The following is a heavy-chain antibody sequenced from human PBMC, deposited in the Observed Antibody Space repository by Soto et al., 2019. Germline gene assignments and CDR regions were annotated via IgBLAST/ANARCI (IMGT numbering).Heavy chain of an antibody. CDR2: ISGSGGGT. CDR3: AKVGTYDFWSGYDSAFDI. Sequence: EVLLLESGGGLVQPGGSLRLSCAASGFTFSNYAMSWVRQAPGKGLEWVSGISGSGGGTDYADSVKGRFTISRDNSKNTLYLQMNSLRAEYTAVYYCAKVGTYDFWSGYDSAFDIRGQGTMVTVSS. CDR1: GFTFSNYA. D-gene: IGHD3-3*01. J-gene: IGHJ3*02. V-gene: IGHV3-23*01.